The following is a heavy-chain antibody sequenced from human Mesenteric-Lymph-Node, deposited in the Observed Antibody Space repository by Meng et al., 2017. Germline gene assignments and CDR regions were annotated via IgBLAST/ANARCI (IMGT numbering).Heavy chain of an antibody. J-gene: IGHJ6*02. CDR2: INHSGST. CDR1: GGSFSGYY. Sequence: SETLSLTCAVYGGSFSGYYWSWIRQPPGKGLEWIGEINHSGSTNYNPSLKSRVTISVDTSKNQFSLKLSSVTAADTAVYYCARGGVALGYGMDVWGQGTTVTVSS. D-gene: IGHD2-15*01. V-gene: IGHV4-34*01. CDR3: ARGGVALGYGMDV.